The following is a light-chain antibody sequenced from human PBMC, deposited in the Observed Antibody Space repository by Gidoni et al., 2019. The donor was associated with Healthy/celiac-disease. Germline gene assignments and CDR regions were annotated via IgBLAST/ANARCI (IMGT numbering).Light chain of an antibody. V-gene: IGKV4-1*01. CDR3: QQYYSTPLT. CDR1: QSVLYSSNNKNY. Sequence: DIVMTQSPDSLAVSLGERVTINCKSSQSVLYSSNNKNYLAWYQQKPGQPPKLLIYWASTRESGVPDRFSGSGSGTDFTLTISSLQAEDVAVYYCQQYYSTPLTFGGXTKVEIK. CDR2: WAS. J-gene: IGKJ4*01.